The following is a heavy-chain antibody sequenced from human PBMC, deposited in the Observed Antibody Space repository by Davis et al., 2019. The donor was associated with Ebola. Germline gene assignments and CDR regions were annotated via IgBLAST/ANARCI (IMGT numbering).Heavy chain of an antibody. V-gene: IGHV3-30*03. J-gene: IGHJ4*02. CDR2: ISYDGSKT. D-gene: IGHD1-1*01. CDR1: GFTFSLYG. CDR3: ARDHNWAFDS. Sequence: GESLKISCAASGFTFSLYGMHWVRQAPGKGLEWVAVISYDGSKTYYADSVKGRFTISRDNARNSLYLQMNSLRDEDTALYYCARDHNWAFDSWGQGSLVTVSS.